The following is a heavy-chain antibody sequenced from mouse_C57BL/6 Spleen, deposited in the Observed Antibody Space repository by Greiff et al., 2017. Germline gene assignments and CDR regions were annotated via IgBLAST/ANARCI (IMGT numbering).Heavy chain of an antibody. V-gene: IGHV1-54*01. CDR2: INPGSGGT. J-gene: IGHJ1*03. Sequence: QVQLQQPGAELVRPGTSVKVSCKASGYAFTNYLIEWVKQRPGQGLEWIGVINPGSGGTNYNEKFKGKATLTADKSSSTAYMQLSSLTSEDSAVYFCARPGTGYFDVWGTGTTVTVSS. CDR3: ARPGTGYFDV. CDR1: GYAFTNYL.